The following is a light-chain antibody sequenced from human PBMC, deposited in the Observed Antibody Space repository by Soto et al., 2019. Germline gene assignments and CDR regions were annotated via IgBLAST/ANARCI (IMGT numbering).Light chain of an antibody. Sequence: QSALTQPRSVSGSPGQSVTISCTGTSSDVGGYNYVSWYQQHPGKAPKLMIYEVSKRPSGVPDRFSGSKSGNTASLTISGLQAEDEADYYCCSYAGSYNWVFGGGTKLTVL. J-gene: IGLJ3*02. CDR1: SSDVGGYNY. CDR2: EVS. CDR3: CSYAGSYNWV. V-gene: IGLV2-11*01.